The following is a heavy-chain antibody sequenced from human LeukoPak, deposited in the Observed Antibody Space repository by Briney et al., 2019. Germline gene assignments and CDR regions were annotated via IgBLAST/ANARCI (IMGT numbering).Heavy chain of an antibody. CDR3: AGVRLGNTGLSEYFEY. CDR2: IYYSGST. V-gene: IGHV4-39*01. J-gene: IGHJ1*01. Sequence: SETLSLTCTVSGGSISSSSYYWGWIRRPPGKGLEWIGSIYYSGSTYYNPSLKSRVTISVDTSKNQFSLKLSSVTAADTAVYYCAGVRLGNTGLSEYFEYWGQGTLVTVSS. D-gene: IGHD3-16*01. CDR1: GGSISSSSYY.